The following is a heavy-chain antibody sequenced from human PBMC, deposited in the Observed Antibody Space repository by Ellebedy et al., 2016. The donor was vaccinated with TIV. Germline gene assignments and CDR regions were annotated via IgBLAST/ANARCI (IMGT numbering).Heavy chain of an antibody. J-gene: IGHJ3*01. D-gene: IGHD2-15*01. CDR1: GFTFSDVW. CDR2: IKRKSESEAT. Sequence: GESLKISXAASGFTFSDVWMTRVRQAPGKGLEWVGRIKRKSESEATDYAAPVKDRFTVSRDDSKNTLYLQMNSLKIEDTAVYYCATGDCGGGSCHAFDFWGQGTMVTVSS. CDR3: ATGDCGGGSCHAFDF. V-gene: IGHV3-15*01.